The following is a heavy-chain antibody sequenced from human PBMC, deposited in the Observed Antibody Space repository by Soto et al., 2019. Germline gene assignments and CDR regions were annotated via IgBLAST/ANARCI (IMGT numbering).Heavy chain of an antibody. CDR2: IAYDGGDK. D-gene: IGHD6-13*01. CDR3: ARDLSTGAADYYFDY. CDR1: GFTFNNFA. J-gene: IGHJ4*02. V-gene: IGHV3-30*03. Sequence: PGGALRLFGAASGFTFNNFAMPWGRPDPGKGLKCVALIAYDGGDKYYADSGKGRFTISRDNYKNTLYLQRNGLRAEDTAVYYCARDLSTGAADYYFDYWGQG.